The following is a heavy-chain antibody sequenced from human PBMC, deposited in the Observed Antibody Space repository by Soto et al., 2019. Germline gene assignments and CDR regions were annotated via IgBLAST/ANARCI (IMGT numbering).Heavy chain of an antibody. V-gene: IGHV6-1*01. D-gene: IGHD3-3*01. Sequence: QTLSLTCGISGDSVSSNSAAWNWIRQSPSRGLEWLGRTYYRSKWYNDYAVSVKSRITIKPDTSKNQFSLQLNSVTPEDTAVYYCVRLYDFWSGPQYYFDYWGRGILVTVSS. CDR3: VRLYDFWSGPQYYFDY. CDR1: GDSVSSNSAA. CDR2: TYYRSKWYN. J-gene: IGHJ4*02.